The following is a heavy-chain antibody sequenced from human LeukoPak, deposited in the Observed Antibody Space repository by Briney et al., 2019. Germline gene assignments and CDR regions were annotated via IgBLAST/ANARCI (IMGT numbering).Heavy chain of an antibody. Sequence: PGGSLRLSCAASGFTFSYYWMSWVRQAPGKGLEWVANIKQDGNEKHYVDSVKSRFTISRDNAKNALYLQMNSLRAEDTAVYYCARYPLEPYYFDYWGQGTLVTVSS. CDR3: ARYPLEPYYFDY. CDR2: IKQDGNEK. J-gene: IGHJ4*02. V-gene: IGHV3-7*01. CDR1: GFTFSYYW. D-gene: IGHD3-3*01.